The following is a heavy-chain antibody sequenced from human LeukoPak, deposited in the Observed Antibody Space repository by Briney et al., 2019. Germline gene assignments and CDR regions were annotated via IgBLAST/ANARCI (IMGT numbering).Heavy chain of an antibody. CDR1: GGSINSYY. CDR2: IYYSGST. Sequence: KSSETLSLTCTVSGGSINSYYWNWIRQPPGKGLEWIGYIYYSGSTNYNPSLKSRVTILVDTSKNQFSLKLNSVTAADTAVYYCASVPYYYDSSGRFDYWGQGTLVTVSS. V-gene: IGHV4-59*08. D-gene: IGHD3-22*01. J-gene: IGHJ4*02. CDR3: ASVPYYYDSSGRFDY.